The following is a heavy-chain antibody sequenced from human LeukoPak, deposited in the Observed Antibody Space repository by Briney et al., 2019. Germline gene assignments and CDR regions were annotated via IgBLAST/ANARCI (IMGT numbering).Heavy chain of an antibody. CDR1: GGSFSGYY. CDR2: INHSGST. J-gene: IGHJ4*02. Sequence: SETLSLTCAVYGGSFSGYYWSWIRQPPGKGLEWIEEINHSGSTNYNPSLKSRVTISVDTSKNQFSLKLSSVTAADTAVYYCARGRDILTGSIDYWGQGTLVTVSS. V-gene: IGHV4-34*01. D-gene: IGHD3-9*01. CDR3: ARGRDILTGSIDY.